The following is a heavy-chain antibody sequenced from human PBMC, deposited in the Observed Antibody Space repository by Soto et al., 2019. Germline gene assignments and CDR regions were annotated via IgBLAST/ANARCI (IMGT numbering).Heavy chain of an antibody. CDR1: GYTFTNYA. J-gene: IGHJ4*02. Sequence: QVQLVQSGSEVKKPGASVKVSGRASGYTFTNYAMPWVGQALGHGLKWMGWFSAYDGNTAYPQKFKGRVTMATDTSTSKAYMELRSLRSDDTAVYYCARDGIGGWFQQYYWGQGTLVTVSS. V-gene: IGHV1-18*04. CDR3: ARDGIGGWFQQYY. D-gene: IGHD6-19*01. CDR2: FSAYDGNT.